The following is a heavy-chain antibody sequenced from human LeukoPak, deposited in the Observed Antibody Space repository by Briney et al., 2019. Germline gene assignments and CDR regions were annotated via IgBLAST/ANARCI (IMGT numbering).Heavy chain of an antibody. CDR2: INSDGSST. J-gene: IGHJ4*02. V-gene: IGHV3-74*01. CDR1: GFTFSSYW. D-gene: IGHD4-23*01. Sequence: PGGSLRLSCAASGFTFSSYWMHWVRQAPGKGLVWVSRINSDGSSTSYADSVKGRFTISRDNAKNTLYLQMNSLRADDTAIYYCAKESGNSEHFDYWGQGTVVTVSS. CDR3: AKESGNSEHFDY.